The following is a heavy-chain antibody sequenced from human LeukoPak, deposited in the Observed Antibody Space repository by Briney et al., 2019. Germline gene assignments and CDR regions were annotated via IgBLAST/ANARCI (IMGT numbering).Heavy chain of an antibody. D-gene: IGHD6-19*01. V-gene: IGHV1-69*13. Sequence: EASVKVSCKASGGTFSTYAISWVRQAPGQGLEWMGGIIPIFGTPNYAQKFQGRVTITADESTSTAYMELSSLRSEDTAVYYCAKTRGSSGRYWFDPWGQGTLVTVSS. CDR2: IIPIFGTP. CDR3: AKTRGSSGRYWFDP. CDR1: GGTFSTYA. J-gene: IGHJ5*02.